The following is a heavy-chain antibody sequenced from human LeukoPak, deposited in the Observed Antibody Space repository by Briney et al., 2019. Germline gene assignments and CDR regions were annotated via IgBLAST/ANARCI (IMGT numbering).Heavy chain of an antibody. J-gene: IGHJ5*02. Sequence: ASVNVSCKASVYTFTSYYMHWVRQAPGQGLEWMGIINPSGGSTSYAQKFQGRVTMTRDTSTSTVYMELSSLRSEDTAVYYCARDRYCSGGSCYKSWFDPWGQGTLVTVSS. CDR1: VYTFTSYY. V-gene: IGHV1-46*01. D-gene: IGHD2-15*01. CDR2: INPSGGST. CDR3: ARDRYCSGGSCYKSWFDP.